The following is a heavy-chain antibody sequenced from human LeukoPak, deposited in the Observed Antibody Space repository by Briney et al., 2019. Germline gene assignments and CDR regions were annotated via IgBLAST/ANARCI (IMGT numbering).Heavy chain of an antibody. CDR3: AKANWVSNADAVW. CDR1: GFSFSNYA. CDR2: IRGGSET. V-gene: IGHV3-23*01. Sequence: GGSLRLSCAASGFSFSNYAMSWVRQAPARGPEWVSSIRGGSETFYADSVKGRFTLSRDDSRNTVYLQLNNLRVEDTAIYYCAKANWVSNADAVWWGQGTQVTVSS. J-gene: IGHJ4*02. D-gene: IGHD1-1*01.